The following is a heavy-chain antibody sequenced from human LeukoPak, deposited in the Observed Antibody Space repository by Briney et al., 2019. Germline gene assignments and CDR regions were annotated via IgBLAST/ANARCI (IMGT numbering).Heavy chain of an antibody. D-gene: IGHD2/OR15-2a*01. CDR3: ARERSGNIVL. CDR1: GFTFTSYE. CDR2: ISSGGSTI. J-gene: IGHJ3*01. Sequence: GSLRLSCAASGFTFTSYEMNWVRQAPGKGLEWVSYISSGGSTIYYADSVKGRFTISRDNAKNSLYLQMNSLRAEDTAVYHCARERSGNIVLWGQGTMVTVSS. V-gene: IGHV3-48*03.